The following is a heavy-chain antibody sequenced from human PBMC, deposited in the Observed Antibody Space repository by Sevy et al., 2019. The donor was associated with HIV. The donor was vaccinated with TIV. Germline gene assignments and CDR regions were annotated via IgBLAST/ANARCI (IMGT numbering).Heavy chain of an antibody. Sequence: ASVKVSCKPSGYTFIGYYIHWLRQAPGQGLEWIGRINPSSGGTKYTQKFQGRVTVTTDMSVSTAYMELIGLRSDDTAMYYCAGQTSDWYDWFDPWGQGTLVTVSS. D-gene: IGHD6-19*01. CDR2: INPSSGGT. CDR3: AGQTSDWYDWFDP. V-gene: IGHV1-2*06. J-gene: IGHJ5*02. CDR1: GYTFIGYY.